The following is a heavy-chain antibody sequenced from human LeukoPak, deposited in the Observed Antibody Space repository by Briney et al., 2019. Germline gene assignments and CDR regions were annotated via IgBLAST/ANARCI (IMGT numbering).Heavy chain of an antibody. V-gene: IGHV5-51*01. Sequence: GESLKISCKGSGYSFPTYLIGWVRQMPGKGLEWMGIINPSDSDTRYSPSFQGQVTISADKSISTAYLQWSSLKASDTAMYYCAMMATIPAWGQGTQVTV. J-gene: IGHJ5*02. CDR3: AMMATIPA. CDR2: INPSDSDT. CDR1: GYSFPTYL. D-gene: IGHD5-24*01.